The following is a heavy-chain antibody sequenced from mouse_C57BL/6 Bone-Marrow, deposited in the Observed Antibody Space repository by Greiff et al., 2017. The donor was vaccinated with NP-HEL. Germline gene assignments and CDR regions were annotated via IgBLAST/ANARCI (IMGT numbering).Heavy chain of an antibody. Sequence: QVQLQQPGAELVKPGASVKVSCKASGYTFTSYWMHWVKQRPGQGLEWIGRIHPSDSDTNYNQKFKGKATLTVAQSSSTAYMQLSSLTSEDSAVYYCALYYGSSYRYFDVWGTGTTVTVSS. J-gene: IGHJ1*03. CDR1: GYTFTSYW. V-gene: IGHV1-74*01. CDR2: IHPSDSDT. D-gene: IGHD1-1*01. CDR3: ALYYGSSYRYFDV.